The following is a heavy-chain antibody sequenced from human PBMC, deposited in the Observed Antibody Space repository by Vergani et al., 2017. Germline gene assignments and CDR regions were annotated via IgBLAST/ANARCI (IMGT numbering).Heavy chain of an antibody. CDR2: IWYDGSNK. V-gene: IGHV3-33*08. CDR1: GFTFNTYA. D-gene: IGHD4-17*01. Sequence: VQLLESGGGLVQPGGSLRLSCAASGFTFNTYAMSWVRQAPGKGLEWVAVIWYDGSNKYYADSVKGRFTISRDNSKNTLYLQMNSLRAEDTAVYYCARDDSTVTLGGFDYWGQGTLVTVSS. J-gene: IGHJ4*02. CDR3: ARDDSTVTLGGFDY.